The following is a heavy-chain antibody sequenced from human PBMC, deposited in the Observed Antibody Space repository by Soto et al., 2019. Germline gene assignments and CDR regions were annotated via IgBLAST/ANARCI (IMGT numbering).Heavy chain of an antibody. J-gene: IGHJ4*01. D-gene: IGHD3-10*01. CDR1: GYTFTTYD. V-gene: IGHV1-8*01. CDR3: VRAGYYFGSGSHPY. CDR2: MNPNTGDA. Sequence: ASVKVSCKASGYTFTTYDINWVRQATGQGLEWMGWMNPNTGDAGYAEKFQGRVTMTRNTSITTAYMELSILTSEDTAVYYCVRAGYYFGSGSHPYWGHGTLVTVS.